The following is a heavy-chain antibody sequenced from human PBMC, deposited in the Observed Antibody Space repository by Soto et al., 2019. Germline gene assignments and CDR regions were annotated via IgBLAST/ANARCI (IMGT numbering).Heavy chain of an antibody. CDR1: GFSFSGYA. Sequence: EVQLLESGGGLVQPGGSLRLSCAASGFSFSGYAMSWVRQAPGKGLEWGSAIGTTGGRTFYADPVRGRFTISRDDSNNTLSLQMNSLRAEDTVIYCCAQDLGSGWYHYNWFDPWGQGTLVTVSS. CDR2: IGTTGGRT. V-gene: IGHV3-23*01. CDR3: AQDLGSGWYHYNWFDP. J-gene: IGHJ5*02. D-gene: IGHD6-19*01.